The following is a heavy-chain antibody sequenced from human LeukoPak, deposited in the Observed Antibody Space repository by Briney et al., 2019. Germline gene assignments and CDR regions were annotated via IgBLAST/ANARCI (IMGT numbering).Heavy chain of an antibody. D-gene: IGHD3-22*01. CDR2: IHYTGIT. Sequence: SETLSLTCSISGSSISSYYWNWIRQPPGKGLEWIGYIHYTGITNYNPSLGSRVTISLDTSKNQLSLKMTSVAAADTAVYYCARLVTHGDYNSNDFHYYFDYWAQGTLITVSS. J-gene: IGHJ4*02. CDR1: GSSISSYY. V-gene: IGHV4-59*01. CDR3: ARLVTHGDYNSNDFHYYFDY.